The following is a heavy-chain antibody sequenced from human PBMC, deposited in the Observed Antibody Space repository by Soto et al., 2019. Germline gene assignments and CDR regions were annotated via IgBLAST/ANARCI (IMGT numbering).Heavy chain of an antibody. CDR3: ARPPNYYDSSGYYGY. D-gene: IGHD3-22*01. CDR1: GFTFSSYS. J-gene: IGHJ4*02. Sequence: EVQLVESGGGLVKPGGSLRLSCAASGFTFSSYSMNWVRQAPGKGLEWVSSISSSSSYIYYADSVKGRFTISRDNAKNSLYLQMNSLRAEDTAVYYCARPPNYYDSSGYYGYWGQGTVVTVSS. V-gene: IGHV3-21*01. CDR2: ISSSSSYI.